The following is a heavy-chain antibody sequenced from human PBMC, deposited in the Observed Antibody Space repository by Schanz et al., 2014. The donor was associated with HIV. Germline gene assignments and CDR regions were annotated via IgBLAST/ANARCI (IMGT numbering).Heavy chain of an antibody. CDR2: ISHSGIT. CDR1: GGSISSGDYS. Sequence: QLQLQESGSGLVKPSQTLSLTCAVSGGSISSGDYSWSWIRQPPGKGLEWIGYISHSGITYYSPSPKSRVFFSIGRSSNQFSLKLSSVTAADTAVYYCAAAWGYYYDSSGYQGAAFDIWGQGTMVTVSS. CDR3: AAAWGYYYDSSGYQGAAFDI. D-gene: IGHD3-22*01. J-gene: IGHJ3*02. V-gene: IGHV4-30-2*01.